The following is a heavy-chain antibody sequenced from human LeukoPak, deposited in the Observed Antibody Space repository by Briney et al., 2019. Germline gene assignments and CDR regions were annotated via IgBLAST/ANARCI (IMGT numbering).Heavy chain of an antibody. J-gene: IGHJ4*02. CDR2: IYHSGST. Sequence: MPSETLSLTCAVSGGSISSGGYSWSWIRQPPGKGLEWIGYIYHSGSTYYNPSLKSRVTISVDRSKNQFSLKLSSVTAADTAVYYCASSSGYYLYYFDYWGQGTLVTVSS. D-gene: IGHD3-22*01. CDR3: ASSSGYYLYYFDY. CDR1: GGSISSGGYS. V-gene: IGHV4-30-2*01.